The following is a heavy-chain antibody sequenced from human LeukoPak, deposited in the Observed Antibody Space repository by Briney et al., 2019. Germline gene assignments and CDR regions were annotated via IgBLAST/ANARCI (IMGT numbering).Heavy chain of an antibody. D-gene: IGHD6-6*01. CDR1: GDSISSGAYY. CDR2: ISHIGTT. Sequence: PSETLSLTCTVSGDSISSGAYYWTWVRQYPGTGLEWIGYISHIGTTYNNPSLKSRVSISVDTSRNQLSLRLTSVTAADTAVYYCARALIGTSETPQKDIAARPDGAFDIWGQGTMVTVSS. J-gene: IGHJ3*02. CDR3: ARALIGTSETPQKDIAARPDGAFDI. V-gene: IGHV4-31*03.